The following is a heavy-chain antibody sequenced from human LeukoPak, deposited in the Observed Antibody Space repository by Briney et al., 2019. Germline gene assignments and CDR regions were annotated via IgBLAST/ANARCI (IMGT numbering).Heavy chain of an antibody. CDR1: GFTFSSYW. V-gene: IGHV3-7*01. CDR2: IKQDGSEK. D-gene: IGHD1-26*01. Sequence: GGSLRLSCAASGFTFSSYWMTWVRQAPGKGLEWVANIKQDGSEKYYVDSVKGRFTISRDNAKNSLFLQMNSLRAEDTAVYYCARINSGRHLGDAFDIWGQGTTVTVSS. J-gene: IGHJ3*02. CDR3: ARINSGRHLGDAFDI.